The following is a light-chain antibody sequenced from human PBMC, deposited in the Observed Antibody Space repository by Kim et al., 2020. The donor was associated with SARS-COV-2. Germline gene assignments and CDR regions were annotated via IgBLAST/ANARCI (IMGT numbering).Light chain of an antibody. V-gene: IGLV2-14*01. CDR1: SSDIGAYKF. J-gene: IGLJ2*01. CDR2: DVS. Sequence: QSALTQPASVSGSPGQSITISCTGTSSDIGAYKFVSWYQQHPGKAPKLMIFDVSDRPSGVSDRFSGSKSGNTASLTISGLQAEDEGDYYCSSYRGTTHVVFGGGTKVTVL. CDR3: SSYRGTTHVV.